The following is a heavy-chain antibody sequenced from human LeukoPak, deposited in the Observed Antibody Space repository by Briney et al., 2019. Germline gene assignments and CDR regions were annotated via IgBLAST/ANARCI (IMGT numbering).Heavy chain of an antibody. J-gene: IGHJ4*02. Sequence: PGGSLRLSCAASGFTFSRYDMNWVRQAPGKGLEWVSYIGSSGTTIYYTDSVKGRFTISRDNAKNSLYLQMNSLRAEDTAAYYCARESAWGYSFDYWGQGTLVTVSS. CDR1: GFTFSRYD. V-gene: IGHV3-48*03. D-gene: IGHD3-16*01. CDR2: IGSSGTTI. CDR3: ARESAWGYSFDY.